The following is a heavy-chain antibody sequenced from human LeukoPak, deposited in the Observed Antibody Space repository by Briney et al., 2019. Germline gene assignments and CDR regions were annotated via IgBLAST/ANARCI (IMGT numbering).Heavy chain of an antibody. Sequence: ASVKVSCKASGYTFTGYYMHWVQQAPGQGLEWMGWINPNSGGTNYAQKFQGRVTMTRDTSISTAYMELSRLRSDDTAVDYCARTSTGTRPYDAFDIWGQGTMVTVSS. V-gene: IGHV1-2*02. CDR2: INPNSGGT. J-gene: IGHJ3*02. D-gene: IGHD1-1*01. CDR1: GYTFTGYY. CDR3: ARTSTGTRPYDAFDI.